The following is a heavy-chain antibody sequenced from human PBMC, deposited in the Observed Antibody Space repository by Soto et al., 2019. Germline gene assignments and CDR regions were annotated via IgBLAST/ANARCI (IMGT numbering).Heavy chain of an antibody. Sequence: SETLSLTCTVSGGSISSYYWSWIRQPPGKGLEWIGYIYYSGSTNYNPSLKSRVTISVDTSKNQFSLKLSSVTAADTAVYYCARANYYDSSFLHDYWGQGTLVTVSS. J-gene: IGHJ4*02. CDR2: IYYSGST. V-gene: IGHV4-59*01. D-gene: IGHD3-22*01. CDR3: ARANYYDSSFLHDY. CDR1: GGSISSYY.